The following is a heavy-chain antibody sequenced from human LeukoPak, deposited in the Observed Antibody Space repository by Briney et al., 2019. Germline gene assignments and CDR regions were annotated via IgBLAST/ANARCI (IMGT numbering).Heavy chain of an antibody. Sequence: PSGTLSLTCALSGGSLSSSNWWSWVRQPPGKGLEWTGEIYHSGSTNYNPSLKSRVTISVDKSKNQFSLKLSSVTAADTAVYYCAREPPIVGYGMDVWGKGTTVTVSS. D-gene: IGHD2-15*01. CDR2: IYHSGST. CDR3: AREPPIVGYGMDV. CDR1: GGSLSSSNW. V-gene: IGHV4-4*02. J-gene: IGHJ6*04.